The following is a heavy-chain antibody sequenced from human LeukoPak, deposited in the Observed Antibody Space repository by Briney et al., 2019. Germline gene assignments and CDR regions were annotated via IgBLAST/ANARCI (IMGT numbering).Heavy chain of an antibody. J-gene: IGHJ1*01. CDR3: ARDILTGSQSRFQH. CDR1: GGSISSSS. V-gene: IGHV3-48*04. CDR2: ISSSSSTI. D-gene: IGHD3-9*01. Sequence: PSETLSLTCTVSGGSISSSSYYWGWIRQPPGKGLEWVSYISSSSSTIYYADSVKGRFTISRDNAKNSLYLQMNSLRAEDTAVYYCARDILTGSQSRFQHWGQGTLVTVSS.